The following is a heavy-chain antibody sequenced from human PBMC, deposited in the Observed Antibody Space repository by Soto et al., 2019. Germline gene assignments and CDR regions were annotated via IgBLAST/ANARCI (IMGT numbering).Heavy chain of an antibody. Sequence: ASVKVSCKASGYTFYNYAMHWVRQAPGQRPEWMGWINGGNGNTKYSQKFQGRVAITRDTSASTAYMELSSLISEDTAVYYCARACSGGTPGCYWGQGTLVTVSS. J-gene: IGHJ4*02. CDR3: ARACSGGTPGCY. D-gene: IGHD2-15*01. CDR1: GYTFYNYA. CDR2: INGGNGNT. V-gene: IGHV1-3*01.